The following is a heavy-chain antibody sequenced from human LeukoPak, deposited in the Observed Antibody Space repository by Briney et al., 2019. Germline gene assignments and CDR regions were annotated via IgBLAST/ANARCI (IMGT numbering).Heavy chain of an antibody. Sequence: GGSLRLSCAASGFTFSSYWMSWVRQAPGKGLEWVANIKQDGSEKYYVDSVKGRFTISRDNSKNTLYLQMNSLRVEDTALYYCAKERFSGTTNYYFDYWGHGTLVTVSS. CDR1: GFTFSSYW. CDR3: AKERFSGTTNYYFDY. CDR2: IKQDGSEK. V-gene: IGHV3-7*01. D-gene: IGHD1-14*01. J-gene: IGHJ4*01.